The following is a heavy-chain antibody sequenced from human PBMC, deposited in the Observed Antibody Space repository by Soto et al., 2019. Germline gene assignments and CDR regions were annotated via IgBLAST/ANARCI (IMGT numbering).Heavy chain of an antibody. CDR2: ISGSGGST. CDR3: AKLSGGATYGDLVYFDY. J-gene: IGHJ4*02. D-gene: IGHD4-17*01. V-gene: IGHV3-23*01. Sequence: GGSLRLSCAASGFTFSSYAMHWVRQAPGKGLEWVSAISGSGGSTYYADSVKGRSTISRDNSKNTLYLQMNSLRAEDTAVYYCAKLSGGATYGDLVYFDYWGQGTLVTVSS. CDR1: GFTFSSYA.